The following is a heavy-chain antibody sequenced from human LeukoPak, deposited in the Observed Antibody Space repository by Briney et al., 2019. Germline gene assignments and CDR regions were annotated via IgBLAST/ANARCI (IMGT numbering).Heavy chain of an antibody. CDR2: ISYDGSNK. D-gene: IGHD6-13*01. V-gene: IGHV3-30-3*01. CDR1: GFTFSSYA. Sequence: GGSLRLSCAASGFTFSSYAMHWVRQAPGKGLEWVAVISYDGSNKYYADSVKGLFTISRDNSKNTLYLQMNSLRAEDTAVYYCAGLHSSPRPYYFDYWGQGTLVTVSS. J-gene: IGHJ4*02. CDR3: AGLHSSPRPYYFDY.